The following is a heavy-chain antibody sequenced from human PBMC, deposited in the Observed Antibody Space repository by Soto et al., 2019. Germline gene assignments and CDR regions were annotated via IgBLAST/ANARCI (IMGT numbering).Heavy chain of an antibody. D-gene: IGHD3-3*02. J-gene: IGHJ3*02. CDR1: GGSIISSNW. CDR2: IYHSGST. CDR3: ARVLGNDAFDI. Sequence: SETLSLTCAVSGGSIISSNWWSWVRQPPGKGLEWIGEIYHSGSTNYNPSLKSRVTISVDKSKNQFSLKLSSATAADTAVYYCARVLGNDAFDIWGQGTMVTVSS. V-gene: IGHV4-4*02.